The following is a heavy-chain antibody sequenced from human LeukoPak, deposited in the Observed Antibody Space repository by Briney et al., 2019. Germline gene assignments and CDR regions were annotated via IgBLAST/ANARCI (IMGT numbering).Heavy chain of an antibody. CDR1: GFTFSSYA. Sequence: GGSLRLSCAASGFTFSSYAMRWVRQAPGKGLEWVSAISGSGGSTYYADSVKGRFTISRDNSKNTLYLQMNSLRAEDTAVYYCAKDRGYYDSSGYYSDYWGQGTLVTVSS. D-gene: IGHD3-22*01. CDR2: ISGSGGST. V-gene: IGHV3-23*01. CDR3: AKDRGYYDSSGYYSDY. J-gene: IGHJ4*02.